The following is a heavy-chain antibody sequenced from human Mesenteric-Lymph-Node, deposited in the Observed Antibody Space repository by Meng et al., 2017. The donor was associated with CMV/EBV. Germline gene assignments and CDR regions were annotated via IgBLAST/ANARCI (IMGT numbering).Heavy chain of an antibody. Sequence: SGYTFTSYYMHWVRQAPGQGLEWMGIINPSGGSTSYAQKFQGRVTTTRDTSTSTVYMELSSLRSEDTAVYYCARDLGIEYSSPSYHYWGQGTLVTVSS. CDR1: GYTFTSYY. D-gene: IGHD6-6*01. J-gene: IGHJ4*02. V-gene: IGHV1-46*01. CDR3: ARDLGIEYSSPSYHY. CDR2: INPSGGST.